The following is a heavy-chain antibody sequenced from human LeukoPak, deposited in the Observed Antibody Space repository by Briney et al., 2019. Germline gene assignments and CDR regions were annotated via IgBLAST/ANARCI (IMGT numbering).Heavy chain of an antibody. CDR3: ARIPQRVPHNWFDP. D-gene: IGHD1-1*01. CDR1: GYTFTSND. Sequence: ASVKVSCKASGYTFTSNDINWVRQAAGQGLEWMGWMNPHSGSAGYAQKFQGRVTMTRDTSISTVYMELSSLTSDDTAVYYCARIPQRVPHNWFDPWGQGTLVTVSS. V-gene: IGHV1-8*01. CDR2: MNPHSGSA. J-gene: IGHJ5*02.